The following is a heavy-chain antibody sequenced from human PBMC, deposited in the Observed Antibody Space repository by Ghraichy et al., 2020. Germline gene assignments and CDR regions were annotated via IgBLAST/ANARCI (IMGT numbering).Heavy chain of an antibody. D-gene: IGHD3-10*01. CDR1: GFTFSSYS. CDR3: ARDRGYYYGSGSYNYYYGMDV. CDR2: ISSSSSYI. Sequence: LSLTCAASGFTFSSYSMNWVRQAPGKGLEWVSSISSSSSYIYYADSVKGRFTISRDNAKNSLYLQMNSLRAEDTAVYYCARDRGYYYGSGSYNYYYGMDVWGQGTTVTVSS. J-gene: IGHJ6*02. V-gene: IGHV3-21*01.